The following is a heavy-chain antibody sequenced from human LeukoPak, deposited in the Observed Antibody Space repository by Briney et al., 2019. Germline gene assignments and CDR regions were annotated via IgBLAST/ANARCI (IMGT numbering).Heavy chain of an antibody. V-gene: IGHV3-33*01. J-gene: IGHJ4*02. CDR3: TRAPIGAAGPFDF. CDR1: GFTFSNYA. Sequence: PGRSLRLSCAASGFTFSNYAMHWVRQAPGKGLEWVAAVCDAGTNTHYADSVKGRVTISRDNSKNTVYLQMNSLRAEDTAVCYCTRAPIGAAGPFDFWGQGTLVTVSS. CDR2: VCDAGTNT. D-gene: IGHD6-13*01.